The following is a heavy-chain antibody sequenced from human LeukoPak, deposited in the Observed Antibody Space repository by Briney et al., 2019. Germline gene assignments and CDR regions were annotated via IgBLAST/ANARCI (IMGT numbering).Heavy chain of an antibody. CDR3: ARRIEGRYFDWLLGDYNYYYYYYYMDV. D-gene: IGHD3-9*01. V-gene: IGHV1-8*01. CDR1: GYTFTSYD. Sequence: ASVKVSCKASGYTFTSYDINWVRQATGQGLEWMGWMNPNSGNTGYAQKLQGRVTMTTDTSTSTAYMELRSLRSDDTAVYYCARRIEGRYFDWLLGDYNYYYYYYYMDVWGKGTTVTISS. CDR2: MNPNSGNT. J-gene: IGHJ6*03.